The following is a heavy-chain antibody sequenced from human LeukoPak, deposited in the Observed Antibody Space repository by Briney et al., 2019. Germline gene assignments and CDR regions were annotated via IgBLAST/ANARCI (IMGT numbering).Heavy chain of an antibody. CDR2: ISAYNGNT. J-gene: IGHJ5*02. D-gene: IGHD2-2*01. CDR3: ARVWDIVVVPAAGGNWFDP. CDR1: GYTFTSYG. Sequence: ASVKVSCKASGYTFTSYGISWVRPAPGQGLEWMGWISAYNGNTNYAQKLQGRVTMTTDTSTSTAYMELRSLRSDDTAVYYCARVWDIVVVPAAGGNWFDPWGQGTLVTVSS. V-gene: IGHV1-18*01.